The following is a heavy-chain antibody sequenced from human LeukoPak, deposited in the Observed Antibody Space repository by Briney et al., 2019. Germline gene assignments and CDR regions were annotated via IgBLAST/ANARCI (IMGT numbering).Heavy chain of an antibody. J-gene: IGHJ3*02. V-gene: IGHV1-69*04. Sequence: SVKVSCKASGGTFSSYAISWVRQAPGQGLEWMGRIIPILGIANYAQKFQGRVTITADKSTSTAYMELSNLRSEDTAVYYCARVLTTVTPDAFDIWGQGTMVTVSS. D-gene: IGHD4-17*01. CDR1: GGTFSSYA. CDR2: IIPILGIA. CDR3: ARVLTTVTPDAFDI.